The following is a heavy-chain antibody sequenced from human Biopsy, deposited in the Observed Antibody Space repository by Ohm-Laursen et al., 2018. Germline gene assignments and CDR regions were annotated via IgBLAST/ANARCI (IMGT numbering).Heavy chain of an antibody. D-gene: IGHD6-13*01. CDR1: GGPFNGYF. J-gene: IGHJ6*02. V-gene: IGHV4-34*01. Sequence: SDTLSLTCAVYGGPFNGYFWSWIRQPPGKGLEWIGDITQSGSTNYSPALKSRVTISADTAKKQFSLSLRSVIAADTAVYYCARVPLPGIGAAYQGRFLYGMDVWGQGTTVSVSS. CDR3: ARVPLPGIGAAYQGRFLYGMDV. CDR2: ITQSGST.